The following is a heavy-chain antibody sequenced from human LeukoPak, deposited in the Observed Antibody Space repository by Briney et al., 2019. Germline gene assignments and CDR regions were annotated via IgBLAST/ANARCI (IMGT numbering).Heavy chain of an antibody. CDR3: ARSSPHCSSTSCYNDAFDI. V-gene: IGHV3-21*01. D-gene: IGHD2-2*02. CDR1: GFTFSSYS. J-gene: IGHJ3*02. Sequence: GSLRLSCAASGFTFSSYSMNWVRQAPGKGLEWVSSISSSSSYIYYADSVKGRFTISRDNAKNSLYLQMNSLRAEDTAVYYCARSSPHCSSTSCYNDAFDIWGQGTMVTVSS. CDR2: ISSSSSYI.